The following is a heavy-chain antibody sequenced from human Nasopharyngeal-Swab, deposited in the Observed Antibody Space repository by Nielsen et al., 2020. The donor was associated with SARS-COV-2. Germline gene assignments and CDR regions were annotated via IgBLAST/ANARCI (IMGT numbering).Heavy chain of an antibody. J-gene: IGHJ6*02. CDR1: GDSISPNY. CDR3: ARWVPFRRGTGRPSFYYCGMDV. D-gene: IGHD3/OR15-3a*01. V-gene: IGHV4-59*01. Sequence: SETLSLTCTVSGDSISPNYWSWIRQSPGKRLEWIGDIYYTGSADYSPSLRTRVTISVDRSKNRFSLELTSVTTADTAVYYCARWVPFRRGTGRPSFYYCGMDVWGQGTTVTVSS. CDR2: IYYTGSA.